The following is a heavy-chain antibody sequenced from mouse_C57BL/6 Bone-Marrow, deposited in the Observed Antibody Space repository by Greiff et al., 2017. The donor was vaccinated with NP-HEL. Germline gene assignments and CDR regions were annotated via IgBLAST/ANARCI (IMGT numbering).Heavy chain of an antibody. V-gene: IGHV14-1*01. D-gene: IGHD1-3*01. CDR3: TTYNYDGNYYYAMDY. Sequence: EVKLMESGAELVRPGASVKLSCTASGFNIKDYYMHWVKQRPEQGLEWIGRIDPEDGDTEYAPKFQGKATMTADTSSNTAYLQLSSLTSEDTAVYYCTTYNYDGNYYYAMDYWGQGTSVTVSS. CDR2: IDPEDGDT. CDR1: GFNIKDYY. J-gene: IGHJ4*01.